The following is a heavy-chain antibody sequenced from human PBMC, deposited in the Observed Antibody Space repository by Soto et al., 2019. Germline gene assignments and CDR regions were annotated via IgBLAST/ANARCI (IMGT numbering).Heavy chain of an antibody. CDR1: GFTFSDYY. J-gene: IGHJ6*02. Sequence: PGGSLRLSCAASGFTFSDYYMSWIRQAPGKGLEWVSYISSSRSTIYYADSVKGRFTISRDNAKNSLYLQMNSLRAEDTAVYYCARDRDMRYCSSTSCYSPSHYYYYGMDVWGQGTTVTVSS. CDR3: ARDRDMRYCSSTSCYSPSHYYYYGMDV. V-gene: IGHV3-11*01. CDR2: ISSSRSTI. D-gene: IGHD2-2*02.